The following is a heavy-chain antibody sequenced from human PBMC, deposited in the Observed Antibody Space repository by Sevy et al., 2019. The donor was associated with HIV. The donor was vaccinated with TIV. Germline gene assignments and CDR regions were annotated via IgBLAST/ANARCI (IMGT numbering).Heavy chain of an antibody. J-gene: IGHJ6*02. D-gene: IGHD5-12*01. CDR2: IRSKIYGGTT. CDR1: GFTVGDYA. V-gene: IGHV3-49*03. CDR3: TSYGGSNGPYYYGVDV. Sequence: GGSLRLSCIGSGFTVGDYAMSWFRQAPGKGLEWVGFIRSKIYGGTTEYAASVKGRFTISRDDSKSIAYLQMNGQKTEDTAVYYCTSYGGSNGPYYYGVDVWGQGTTVTVSS.